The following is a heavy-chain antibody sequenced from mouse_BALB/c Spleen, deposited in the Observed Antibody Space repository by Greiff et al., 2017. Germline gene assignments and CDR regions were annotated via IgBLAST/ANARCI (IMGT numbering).Heavy chain of an antibody. J-gene: IGHJ2*01. CDR1: GFSLTSYG. Sequence: QVHVKQSGPGLVAPSQSLSITCTVSGFSLTSYGVHWVRQPPGKGLEWLGVIWAGGSTNYNSALMSRLSISKDNSKSQVFLKMNSLQTDDTAMYYCAREESRITTVVATPLDYWGQGTTLTVSS. CDR3: AREESRITTVVATPLDY. D-gene: IGHD1-1*01. V-gene: IGHV2-9*02. CDR2: IWAGGST.